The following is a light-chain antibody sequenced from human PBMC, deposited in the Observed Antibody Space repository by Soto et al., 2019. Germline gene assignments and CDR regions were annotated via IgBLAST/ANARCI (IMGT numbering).Light chain of an antibody. J-gene: IGLJ1*01. V-gene: IGLV2-8*01. CDR1: SSDVGGYNY. Sequence: QSALTQPPSASGSPGQSVAISCTGTSSDVGGYNYVSWYQQHPGKAPKLMIYEVNKRPSGVPDRFSGSKSGNTASLTVSGLQAEDEADYYCSSSAGRSNVFGTGTKLTVL. CDR2: EVN. CDR3: SSSAGRSNV.